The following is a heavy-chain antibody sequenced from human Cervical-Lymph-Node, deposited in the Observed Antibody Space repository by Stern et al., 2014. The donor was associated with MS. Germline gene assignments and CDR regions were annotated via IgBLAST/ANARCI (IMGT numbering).Heavy chain of an antibody. V-gene: IGHV1-69*06. J-gene: IGHJ3*01. CDR3: VLPSTVTTAAFDV. CDR1: GGTFTSFS. CDR2: IIPIFDKP. Sequence: VQLVESGAEVKKPGSSVKVSCKASGGTFTSFSINWVRQVPGQSLELMGGIIPIFDKPNFAQKFQGRVNITADSSTSTVYMALNSLRSDDTAVYYCVLPSTVTTAAFDVWGRGTMVTVSS. D-gene: IGHD4-17*01.